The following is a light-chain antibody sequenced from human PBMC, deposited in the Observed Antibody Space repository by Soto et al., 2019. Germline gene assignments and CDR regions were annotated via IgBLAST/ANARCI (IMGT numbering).Light chain of an antibody. V-gene: IGLV2-14*01. CDR3: CSFTSITTSV. CDR1: SSDVGAYTY. CDR2: EVS. J-gene: IGLJ1*01. Sequence: QSALTQPASVSGSLGQSITISCTGTSSDVGAYTYVSWYQQQPGKAPKLMISEVSNRPSGVSNRFSGSKSGNTASLIISGLQAEEEADYYCCSFTSITTSVFGTGTKVTV.